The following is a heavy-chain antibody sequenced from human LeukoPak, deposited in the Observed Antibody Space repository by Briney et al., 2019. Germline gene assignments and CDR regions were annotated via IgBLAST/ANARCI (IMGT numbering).Heavy chain of an antibody. J-gene: IGHJ4*02. CDR1: GGTFSSYA. V-gene: IGHV1-69*05. Sequence: ASVKVSCKASGGTFSSYAISWVRQAPGQGLGWMGRIIPIFGTANYAQKFQGRVTITTDESTSTAYMELSSLRSEDTAVYYCAREYSSSSGYQDYWGQGTLVTVSS. CDR2: IIPIFGTA. D-gene: IGHD6-6*01. CDR3: AREYSSSSGYQDY.